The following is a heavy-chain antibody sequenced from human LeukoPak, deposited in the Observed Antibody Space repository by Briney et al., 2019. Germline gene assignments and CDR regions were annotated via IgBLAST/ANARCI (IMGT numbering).Heavy chain of an antibody. CDR2: IRIGGGGT. Sequence: GGSLRLSCAASGFYLTTYAMTWVRQAPAKGLEWVSSIRIGGGGTYYADSVKGRFTISRDNSENTLHLQMNNLTVEDTARYFCARCMVLSQGWCNWFDPWGQGTLVTVSS. D-gene: IGHD6-13*01. V-gene: IGHV3-23*01. CDR3: ARCMVLSQGWCNWFDP. CDR1: GFYLTTYA. J-gene: IGHJ5*02.